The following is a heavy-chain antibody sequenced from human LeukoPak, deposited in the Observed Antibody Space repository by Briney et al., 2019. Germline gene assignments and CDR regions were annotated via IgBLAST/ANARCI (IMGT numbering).Heavy chain of an antibody. CDR2: IKQDGSEK. CDR3: AREEREIRAPAFDI. V-gene: IGHV3-7*01. J-gene: IGHJ3*02. Sequence: GGSLRLSCAASGFTFSSYWMSWVRQAPGKGLEWVANIKQDGSEKYYVDSVEGRFTISRDNAKNSLYLQMNSLRAEDTAVYYCAREEREIRAPAFDIWGQGTMVTVSS. CDR1: GFTFSSYW. D-gene: IGHD3-10*01.